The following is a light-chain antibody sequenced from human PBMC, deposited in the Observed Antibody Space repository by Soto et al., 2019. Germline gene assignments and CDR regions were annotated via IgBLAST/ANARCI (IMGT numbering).Light chain of an antibody. CDR3: GSHAGNSNLV. Sequence: QSALTQPPSASGSPGQSVTISCTGTSTDVGAYNYVSWYQQHPGKAPKLMIYEVTKRPSGVPDRFSGSKSGNTASLTVSGLHTEDEAYYYCGSHAGNSNLVFGGGTQLTVL. J-gene: IGLJ3*02. CDR1: STDVGAYNY. V-gene: IGLV2-8*01. CDR2: EVT.